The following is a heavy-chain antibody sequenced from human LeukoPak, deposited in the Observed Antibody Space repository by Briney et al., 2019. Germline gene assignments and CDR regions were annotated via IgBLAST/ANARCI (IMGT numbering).Heavy chain of an antibody. CDR2: IYYSGST. J-gene: IGHJ5*02. CDR3: ARDRTFWSGYFNWFDP. D-gene: IGHD3-3*01. V-gene: IGHV4-39*07. Sequence: SETLSLTCTVSGGSISSSSYYWGWICQPPGKGLEWIGSIYYSGSTYYNPSLKSRVTISVDTSKNQFSLKLSSVTAADTAVYYCARDRTFWSGYFNWFDPWGQGTLVTVSS. CDR1: GGSISSSSYY.